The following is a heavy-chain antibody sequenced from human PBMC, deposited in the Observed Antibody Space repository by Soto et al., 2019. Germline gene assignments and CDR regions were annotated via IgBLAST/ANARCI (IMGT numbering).Heavy chain of an antibody. D-gene: IGHD3-3*01. CDR3: ARPRQYYDFWSGYTPDAFDI. Sequence: GGSLRLSCAASGFTFSSYSMNWVRQAPGKGLEWVSSISSSSSYIYYADSVKGRFTISRDNAKNSLYLQMNSLRAEDTAVYYCARPRQYYDFWSGYTPDAFDIWGQGTMVTVSS. CDR2: ISSSSSYI. J-gene: IGHJ3*02. V-gene: IGHV3-21*01. CDR1: GFTFSSYS.